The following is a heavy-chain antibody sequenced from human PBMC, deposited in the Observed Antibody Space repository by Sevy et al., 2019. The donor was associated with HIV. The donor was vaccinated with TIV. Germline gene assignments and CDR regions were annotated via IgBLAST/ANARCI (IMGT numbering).Heavy chain of an antibody. Sequence: GGSLRLSCAASGFTFSSYSMNWVRQAPGKGLEWVSSISSSSSYIYYADSVKGRFTISRDNAKNSLYLQMNSLRAEDTAVYYCASDKYCSGGSCQRWFDPWGQGTLVTVSS. J-gene: IGHJ5*02. V-gene: IGHV3-21*01. CDR1: GFTFSSYS. D-gene: IGHD2-15*01. CDR2: ISSSSSYI. CDR3: ASDKYCSGGSCQRWFDP.